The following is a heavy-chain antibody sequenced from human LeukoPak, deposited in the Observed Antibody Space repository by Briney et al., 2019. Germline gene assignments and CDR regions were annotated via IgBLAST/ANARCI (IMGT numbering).Heavy chain of an antibody. CDR2: FDPRNGGT. Sequence: ASVRVSCKVSGYSLTELSMHWVRQAPGKGLEWMGGFDPRNGGTYFAQNFQGRVTLTEDTSTDTSSMELRSLKPDDTAVYYCTTSDRQFCSPSSCYMPFDYWGQGSLVTVSS. J-gene: IGHJ4*02. V-gene: IGHV1-24*01. CDR1: GYSLTELS. CDR3: TTSDRQFCSPSSCYMPFDY. D-gene: IGHD2-2*02.